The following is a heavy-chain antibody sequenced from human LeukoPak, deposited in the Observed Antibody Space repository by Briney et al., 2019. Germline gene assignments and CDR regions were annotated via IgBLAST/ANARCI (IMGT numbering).Heavy chain of an antibody. D-gene: IGHD6-13*01. J-gene: IGHJ4*02. CDR3: ARVSTAVSLAIDY. V-gene: IGHV3-21*06. CDR1: GFSFSNYN. Sequence: GGSLRLSCAASGFSFSNYNMNWVRQAPGKGLEWVSVISSSSTYIYYADSLKGRFTISRDNAKNSLYLQMNSLRAEGTAVYYCARVSTAVSLAIDYWGQGTLVTVST. CDR2: ISSSSTYI.